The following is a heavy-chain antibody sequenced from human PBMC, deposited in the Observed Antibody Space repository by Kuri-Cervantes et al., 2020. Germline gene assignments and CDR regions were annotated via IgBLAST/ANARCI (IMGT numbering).Heavy chain of an antibody. Sequence: GESLKISCAASGFTFSSYAMSWVRQAPGKGLEWVSAISGSGGSTYYADSVKGRFTISRDNSKNTLYLQMNSLRAEDTALYYCAKAMFGESPIYGMDVWGQGTTVTVSS. CDR3: AKAMFGESPIYGMDV. J-gene: IGHJ6*02. V-gene: IGHV3-23*01. D-gene: IGHD3-10*02. CDR1: GFTFSSYA. CDR2: ISGSGGST.